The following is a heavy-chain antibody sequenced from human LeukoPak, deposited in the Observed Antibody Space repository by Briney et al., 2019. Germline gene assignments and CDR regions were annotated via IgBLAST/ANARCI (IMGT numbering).Heavy chain of an antibody. J-gene: IGHJ3*02. CDR3: ARDNTFDI. CDR1: GCSFSSDDYH. V-gene: IGHV4-30-4*08. CDR2: IYYSGRT. D-gene: IGHD2/OR15-2a*01. Sequence: SESLSLTCTVSGCSFSSDDYHWSRIRQPPGQGREWIMYIYYSGRTYSNPSLESRVTISVDTSKNQFSLKLSSVTAADTAAYYCARDNTFDIWGQGTLVTVSS.